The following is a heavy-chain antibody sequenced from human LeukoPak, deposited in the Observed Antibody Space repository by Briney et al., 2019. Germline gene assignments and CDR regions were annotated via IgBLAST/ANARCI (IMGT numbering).Heavy chain of an antibody. Sequence: GGPLRLSCAASGFTFSNAWMSWVRQAPGKGLEWVGRIKSKTDGGTTDYAAPVKGRFTISRDDSKNTLYLQMNSLKTEDTAVYYCTTVDSGYDWDYFDYWGQGTLVTVSS. J-gene: IGHJ4*02. CDR3: TTVDSGYDWDYFDY. D-gene: IGHD5-12*01. V-gene: IGHV3-15*01. CDR1: GFTFSNAW. CDR2: IKSKTDGGTT.